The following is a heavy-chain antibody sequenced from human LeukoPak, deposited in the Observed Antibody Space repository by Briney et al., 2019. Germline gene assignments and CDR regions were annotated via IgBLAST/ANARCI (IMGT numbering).Heavy chain of an antibody. D-gene: IGHD2/OR15-2a*01. J-gene: IGHJ5*02. CDR2: INPNGDGT. V-gene: IGHV1-2*02. CDR1: RYTLTGYY. Sequence: GAPVKPSGTASRYTLTGYYIHSVRQAPGQGLEWMGWINPNGDGTNDAQNFQGRVTVTRDTSTSTAYLELSRLRSDDMAVYYCARATCNTEGAGFDPWGQGTLVTVSS. CDR3: ARATCNTEGAGFDP.